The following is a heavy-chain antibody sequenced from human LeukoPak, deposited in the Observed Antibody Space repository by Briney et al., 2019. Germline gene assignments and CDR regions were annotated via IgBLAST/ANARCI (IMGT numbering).Heavy chain of an antibody. CDR3: AKDLTTVTSQGDY. D-gene: IGHD4-17*01. CDR2: ISSSSSYI. Sequence: GGSLRLSCAASGFTFSSYSMNRVRQAPGKGLEWVSSISSSSSYIYYADSVKGRFTISRDNSKNTLYLQMNSLRAEDTAVYYCAKDLTTVTSQGDYWGQGTLVTVSS. CDR1: GFTFSSYS. J-gene: IGHJ4*02. V-gene: IGHV3-21*01.